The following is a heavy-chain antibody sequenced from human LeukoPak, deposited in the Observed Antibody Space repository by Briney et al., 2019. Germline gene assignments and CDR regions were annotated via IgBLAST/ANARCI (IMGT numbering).Heavy chain of an antibody. D-gene: IGHD3-22*01. CDR1: GFTFDDYA. CDR2: ISSSSSYI. V-gene: IGHV3-21*01. CDR3: ARGFGIYYDSLDY. Sequence: GRSLRLSCAASGFTFDDYAMHWVRQAPGKGLEWVSSISSSSSYIYYADSVKGRFTISRDNAKNSLYLQMNSLRAEDTAVYYCARGFGIYYDSLDYWGQGTLVTVSS. J-gene: IGHJ4*02.